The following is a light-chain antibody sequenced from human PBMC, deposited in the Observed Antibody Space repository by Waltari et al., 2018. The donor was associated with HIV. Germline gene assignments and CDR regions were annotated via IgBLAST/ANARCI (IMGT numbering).Light chain of an antibody. Sequence: QSVLTQPPSASGTPGQRVTISCSGSSSNIGSNTVNWYQQLPGPAPKPLLYSNNQRPSGVPDRFSGSKSGTSASLAISGLQSEDEADYYCAAWDDSLNGHWVFGGGTKLTVL. V-gene: IGLV1-44*01. CDR3: AAWDDSLNGHWV. J-gene: IGLJ3*02. CDR1: SSNIGSNT. CDR2: SNN.